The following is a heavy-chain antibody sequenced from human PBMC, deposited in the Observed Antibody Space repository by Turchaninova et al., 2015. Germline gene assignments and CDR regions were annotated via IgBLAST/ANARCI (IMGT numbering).Heavy chain of an antibody. D-gene: IGHD2-15*01. CDR3: ARDPHCSGGSCAGGAFDI. CDR1: GFTFSSYS. V-gene: IGHV3-21*01. Sequence: LSCAASGFTFSSYSMNWVRQAPGKGLEWVSSTSSSSSYIYYADSVKGRFTISRDNAKNSLYLQMNSLGAEDTAVYYCARDPHCSGGSCAGGAFDIWGQGTMVTVSS. CDR2: TSSSSSYI. J-gene: IGHJ3*02.